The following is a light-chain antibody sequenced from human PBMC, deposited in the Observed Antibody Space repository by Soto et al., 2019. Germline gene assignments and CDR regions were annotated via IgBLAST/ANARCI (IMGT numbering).Light chain of an antibody. V-gene: IGKV1-39*01. J-gene: IGKJ1*01. CDR2: AAS. Sequence: QLTQSPSSLSASVGDRVIITCRASQSVSRSLNWYQQKAGQAPKLLIYAASTLHSGVPSRFSGSGSGTEFTLTISSLQPEDFATHYCQQNAITPPWTFGQGTKV. CDR1: QSVSRS. CDR3: QQNAITPPWT.